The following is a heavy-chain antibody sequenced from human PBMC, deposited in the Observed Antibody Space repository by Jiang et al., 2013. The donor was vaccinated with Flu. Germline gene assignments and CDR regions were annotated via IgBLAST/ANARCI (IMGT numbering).Heavy chain of an antibody. CDR1: GYTFTSYA. V-gene: IGHV1-3*01. J-gene: IGHJ5*02. CDR3: ARVWEYCSSTSCYGPWFDP. Sequence: SGAEVKKPGASVKVSCKASGYTFTSYAMHWVRQAPGQRLEWMGWINAGNGNTKYSQKFQGRVTITRDASASTAYMELSSLRSEDTAVYYCARVWEYCSSTSCYGPWFDPWGQGTLVTVSS. D-gene: IGHD2-2*01. CDR2: INAGNGNT.